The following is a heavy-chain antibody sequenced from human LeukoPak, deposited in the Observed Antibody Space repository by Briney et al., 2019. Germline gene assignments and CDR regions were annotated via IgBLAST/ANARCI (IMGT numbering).Heavy chain of an antibody. Sequence: GASVKVSCKASGYTFTGYYMHWVRQAPGQGLEWMGWINPNSGGTNYAQKFQGRVTMTRDTSISTAFMELSRLRSDDTAVYYCARVKTMLVVVRLFDYWGQGTLVTVSS. D-gene: IGHD3-22*01. V-gene: IGHV1-2*02. CDR2: INPNSGGT. CDR3: ARVKTMLVVVRLFDY. CDR1: GYTFTGYY. J-gene: IGHJ4*02.